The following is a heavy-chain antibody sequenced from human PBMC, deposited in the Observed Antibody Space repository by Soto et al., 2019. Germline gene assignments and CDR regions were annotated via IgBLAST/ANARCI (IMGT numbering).Heavy chain of an antibody. D-gene: IGHD5-12*01. CDR2: IIPIFGTA. CDR1: GGTFSSYA. V-gene: IGHV1-69*12. Sequence: QVQLVQSGAEVKKPGSSVKVSCKASGGTFSSYAISWVRQAPGQGLEWMGGIIPIFGTANYAQKFQGRVTTTAAESPSTAYMERSSLRSEDTAVYYCARDQDSGHVIKLLYYYGMDVWGQGTTVTVSS. CDR3: ARDQDSGHVIKLLYYYGMDV. J-gene: IGHJ6*02.